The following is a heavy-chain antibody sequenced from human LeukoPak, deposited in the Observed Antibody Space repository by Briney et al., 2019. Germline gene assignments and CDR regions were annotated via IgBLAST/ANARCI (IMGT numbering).Heavy chain of an antibody. CDR3: AKGRSGWYRYYFDY. Sequence: GGSLRLSCTASGFTFSSYSMKWVRQAPGKGLEWVSAISGSGGSTYYADSVKGRFTISRDNSKNTLYLQMNSLRAEDTAVYYCAKGRSGWYRYYFDYWGQGTLVTVSS. CDR2: ISGSGGST. V-gene: IGHV3-23*01. J-gene: IGHJ4*02. CDR1: GFTFSSYS. D-gene: IGHD6-19*01.